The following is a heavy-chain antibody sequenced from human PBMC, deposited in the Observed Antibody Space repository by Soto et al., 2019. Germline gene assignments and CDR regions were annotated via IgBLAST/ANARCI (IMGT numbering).Heavy chain of an antibody. CDR3: AKRIIAAGHFDY. J-gene: IGHJ4*02. D-gene: IGHD6-13*01. Sequence: PGGSLRLSCAASGFTFSSYAMSWVRQAPGKGLEWVSGISGSGGITYYADSVRGRFTISRDNSKNTLYLQMSSLRAEDTAVYYCAKRIIAAGHFDYWGQGTLVTVSS. CDR1: GFTFSSYA. CDR2: ISGSGGIT. V-gene: IGHV3-23*01.